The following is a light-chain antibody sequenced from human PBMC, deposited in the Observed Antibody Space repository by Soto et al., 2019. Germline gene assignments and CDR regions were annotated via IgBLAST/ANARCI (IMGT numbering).Light chain of an antibody. Sequence: VLPQSPPSLPSMFGQRPSISCGSGQGLVHGVGDTYLNWFHQRPGQSPRRLLFKFSNRDSGAPDKFSGSGSGTDFSLNISRVEAEDLGIYYCMQGTHLITFGPGTKVDIK. CDR3: MQGTHLIT. J-gene: IGKJ3*01. CDR1: QGLVHGVGDTY. CDR2: KFS. V-gene: IGKV2-30*02.